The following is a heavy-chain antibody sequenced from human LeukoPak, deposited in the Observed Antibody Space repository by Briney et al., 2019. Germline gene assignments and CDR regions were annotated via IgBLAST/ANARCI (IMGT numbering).Heavy chain of an antibody. D-gene: IGHD6-19*01. Sequence: GGSLRLSCAASGFTFNTYWVTWVRQAPGEGLQWVASIKPDGSDKYYVDSVSGRFTISRDNAKNSLYLQMNSLRAEDTAVYYCARGDYRPAMAGEPFDYWGQGTLVTVSS. CDR1: GFTFNTYW. J-gene: IGHJ4*02. CDR2: IKPDGSDK. CDR3: ARGDYRPAMAGEPFDY. V-gene: IGHV3-7*02.